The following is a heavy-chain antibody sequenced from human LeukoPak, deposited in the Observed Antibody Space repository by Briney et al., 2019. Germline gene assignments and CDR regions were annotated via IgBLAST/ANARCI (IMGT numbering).Heavy chain of an antibody. CDR3: ARDQTDDILTGYYSPGRHYYYGMDV. V-gene: IGHV3-30*04. Sequence: GGSLRLSCAASGFTFSSYAMHWVRQAPGKGLEWVAVISYDGSNKYYADSVKGRFTISRDNSKNTLYLQMNSLRAEDTAVYYCARDQTDDILTGYYSPGRHYYYGMDVWGKGTTVTVSS. D-gene: IGHD3-9*01. J-gene: IGHJ6*04. CDR1: GFTFSSYA. CDR2: ISYDGSNK.